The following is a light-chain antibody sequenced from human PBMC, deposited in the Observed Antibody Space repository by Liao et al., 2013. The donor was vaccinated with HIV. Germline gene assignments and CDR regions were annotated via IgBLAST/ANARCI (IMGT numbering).Light chain of an antibody. V-gene: IGLV3-21*04. J-gene: IGLJ2*01. CDR1: NIGDKS. Sequence: SYELTQPPSVSVAPGETAKITCGGNNIGDKSVHWYQQRPGQAPVLVISYNTDRPSGIPERFSGSNSGNTATLTISGTQAMDEADYYCQVWDSSSDHVVFGGGTKLTVL. CDR3: QVWDSSSDHVV. CDR2: YNT.